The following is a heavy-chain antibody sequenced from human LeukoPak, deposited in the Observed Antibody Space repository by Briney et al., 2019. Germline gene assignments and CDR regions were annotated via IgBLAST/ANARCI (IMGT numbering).Heavy chain of an antibody. CDR2: IYHSGST. CDR3: ARDLWEHDRPLDI. J-gene: IGHJ3*02. CDR1: GYSISSGYY. V-gene: IGHV4-38-2*02. Sequence: PSETLSLTCTVSGYSISSGYYWGWIRQPPGKGLEWIGSIYHSGSTYYNPSLKSRVTISVDTSKNQFSLKLSSVTAADTAVYYCARDLWEHDRPLDIWGQGTMVTVSS. D-gene: IGHD1-26*01.